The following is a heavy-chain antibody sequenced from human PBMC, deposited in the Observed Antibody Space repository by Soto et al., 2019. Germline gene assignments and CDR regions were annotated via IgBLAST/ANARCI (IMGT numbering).Heavy chain of an antibody. CDR1: GYTFTSYG. J-gene: IGHJ3*02. V-gene: IGHV1-18*04. CDR2: ISAYNGNT. CDR3: ARGRYDILTGYPRASDI. D-gene: IGHD3-9*01. Sequence: ASVKVSCKASGYTFTSYGISWVRQAPGQGLEWMGWISAYNGNTNYAQKLQGRVTMTTDTSTSTAYMELRSLRSDDTAVYYCARGRYDILTGYPRASDIWGQGTMVTVSS.